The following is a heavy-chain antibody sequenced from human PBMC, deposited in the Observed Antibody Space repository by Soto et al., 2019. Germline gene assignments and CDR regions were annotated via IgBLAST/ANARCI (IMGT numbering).Heavy chain of an antibody. CDR2: ISAYNGNT. J-gene: IGHJ6*02. Sequence: GASVKVSCKASGYTFTSYGISWVRQAPGQGLEWMGWISAYNGNTNYAQKLQGRVTMTTDTSTSTAYMELRSLRSDDTAVYYCARWGSTIFGVVTTWYYGMDVWGQGTTVTAP. V-gene: IGHV1-18*04. D-gene: IGHD3-3*01. CDR3: ARWGSTIFGVVTTWYYGMDV. CDR1: GYTFTSYG.